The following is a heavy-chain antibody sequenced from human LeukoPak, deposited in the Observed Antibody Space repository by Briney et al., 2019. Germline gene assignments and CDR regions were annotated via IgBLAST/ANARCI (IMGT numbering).Heavy chain of an antibody. V-gene: IGHV4-59*01. J-gene: IGHJ4*02. Sequence: SETLSLTCTVSGGSISGYYWSWIRQPPGKGLEWIGYIYYSGSTNYNPSLKSRVTISVDTSKNQFSLKLSSVTAADTAVYYCARGSYGAIDFDYWGQGTLVTVSS. CDR3: ARGSYGAIDFDY. CDR2: IYYSGST. CDR1: GGSISGYY. D-gene: IGHD4-17*01.